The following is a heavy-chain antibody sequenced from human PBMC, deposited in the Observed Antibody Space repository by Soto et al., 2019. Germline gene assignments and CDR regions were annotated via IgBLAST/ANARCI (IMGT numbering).Heavy chain of an antibody. CDR3: ARTPHPDFWSGYYAGGFDY. CDR1: GFTFSSYS. V-gene: IGHV3-21*01. CDR2: ISSSSSYI. J-gene: IGHJ4*02. D-gene: IGHD3-3*01. Sequence: EVQLVESGGGLVKPGGSLRLSSAASGFTFSSYSMNWVRQAPGKGLEWVSSISSSSSYIYYADSVKGRFTISRDNAKNSLYLQMNSLGAEDTAVYYCARTPHPDFWSGYYAGGFDYWGQGTLVTVSS.